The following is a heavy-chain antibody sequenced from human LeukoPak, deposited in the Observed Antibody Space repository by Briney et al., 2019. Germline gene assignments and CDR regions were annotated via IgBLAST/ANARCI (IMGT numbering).Heavy chain of an antibody. J-gene: IGHJ4*02. D-gene: IGHD2-15*01. Sequence: GGSLRLSCAASGFTFVNYAMTWVRQAPGKGLQCVSTIINTGGDTYYADSVKRRFTISRDNSKNTLYLQMSSLRVEDTAIYYCAKGHVATGSLYYFDFWGQGTLVTVSS. CDR2: IINTGGDT. CDR3: AKGHVATGSLYYFDF. V-gene: IGHV3-23*01. CDR1: GFTFVNYA.